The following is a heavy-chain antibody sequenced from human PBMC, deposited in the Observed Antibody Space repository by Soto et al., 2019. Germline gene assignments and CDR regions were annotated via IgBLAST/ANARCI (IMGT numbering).Heavy chain of an antibody. CDR3: ARDHTVTTVRANWFDP. CDR1: GFTFSSYS. J-gene: IGHJ5*02. D-gene: IGHD4-17*01. Sequence: GGSLRLSCAASGFTFSSYSMNWVRQAPGKGLEWVSSISSSSYIYYADSVKGRFTISRDNAKNSLYLQMNSLRAEDTAVYYCARDHTVTTVRANWFDPWGQGTLVTVSS. V-gene: IGHV3-21*01. CDR2: ISSSSYI.